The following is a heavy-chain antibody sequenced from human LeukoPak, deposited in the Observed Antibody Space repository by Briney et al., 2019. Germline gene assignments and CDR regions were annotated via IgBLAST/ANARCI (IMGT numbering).Heavy chain of an antibody. V-gene: IGHV3-21*01. D-gene: IGHD2-21*02. CDR1: GFTFDGYT. J-gene: IGHJ4*02. CDR3: ARAEASVTAFDF. CDR2: ISSRSDYI. Sequence: GGSLRLSCAASGFTFDGYTMNWVRQAPGKGLEWVASISSRSDYIYYADSVRGRFTVSRENAKDSLSLQMNTLRAEDTATYYCARAEASVTAFDFWGQGTLVTVSS.